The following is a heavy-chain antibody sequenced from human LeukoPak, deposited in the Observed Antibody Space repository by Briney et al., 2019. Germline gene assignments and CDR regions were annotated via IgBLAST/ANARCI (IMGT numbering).Heavy chain of an antibody. CDR2: IIPIFGTA. V-gene: IGHV1-69*13. D-gene: IGHD6-19*01. J-gene: IGHJ4*02. CDR1: GGTFSSYA. Sequence: SVKVSCKASGGTFSSYAISWVRQALGQGLKWMGGIIPIFGTANYAQKFQGRVTITADESTSTAYMELSSLRSEDTAVYYCARQVPPWSSGWYYYFDYWGQGTLVTVSS. CDR3: ARQVPPWSSGWYYYFDY.